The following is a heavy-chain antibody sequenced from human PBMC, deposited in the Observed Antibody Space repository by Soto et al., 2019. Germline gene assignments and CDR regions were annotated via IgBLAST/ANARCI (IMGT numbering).Heavy chain of an antibody. V-gene: IGHV3-23*01. Sequence: PGGSLRLSCAASGFTFSTYALTWVRQAPGKGLEWVSSISGSGATTYYADSVTGRFTISRDNAKNTLYLQMNSLRAEDTAVYYCVRDYDSSGYNSDYWGQGTPVTVSS. CDR2: ISGSGATT. J-gene: IGHJ4*02. D-gene: IGHD3-22*01. CDR3: VRDYDSSGYNSDY. CDR1: GFTFSTYA.